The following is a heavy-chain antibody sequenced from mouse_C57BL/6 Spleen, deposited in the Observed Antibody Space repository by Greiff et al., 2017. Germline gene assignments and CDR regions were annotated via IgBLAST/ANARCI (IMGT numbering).Heavy chain of an antibody. Sequence: VQLQQPGAELVKPGASVKMSCKASGYTFTSYWITWVKQRPGQGLEWIGDIYPGSGSTNYNEKFKSKATLTVDTSSSTAYMQLSSLTSEDSAVYYCAREGVFITTVDTYFDYWGKGTTLTVSS. CDR1: GYTFTSYW. J-gene: IGHJ2*01. CDR3: AREGVFITTVDTYFDY. CDR2: IYPGSGST. D-gene: IGHD1-1*01. V-gene: IGHV1-55*01.